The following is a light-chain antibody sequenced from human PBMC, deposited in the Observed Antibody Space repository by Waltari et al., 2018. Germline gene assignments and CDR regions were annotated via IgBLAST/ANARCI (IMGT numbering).Light chain of an antibody. CDR2: DVS. CDR3: SSYISSSTLEL. V-gene: IGLV2-14*03. J-gene: IGLJ2*01. CDR1: SSDVGAYNY. Sequence: QSALTQPASVSGSPGQSITISCTGTSSDVGAYNYVSWYQQHPGKAPKLMIFDVSNRPSGFSNRFSGSKSGNTASLTISEDEADYYCSSYISSSTLELFGGGTSLTVL.